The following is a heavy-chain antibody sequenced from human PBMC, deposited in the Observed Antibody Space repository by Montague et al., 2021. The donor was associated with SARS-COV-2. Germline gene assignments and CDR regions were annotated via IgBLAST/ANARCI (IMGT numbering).Heavy chain of an antibody. CDR3: ARTYYYGSGSYYTYYFDY. CDR1: GFSLSTSGMC. D-gene: IGHD3-10*01. V-gene: IGHV2-70*01. J-gene: IGHJ4*02. CDR2: IDWDDDK. Sequence: PALVKPTQTLTLTCTFSGFSLSTSGMCVSWIRQPPGKALEWLALIDWDDDKYYSTSLKTRLTISKDTSKSQVVLTMTNMDPVDTATYYCARTYYYGSGSYYTYYFDYWGQGTLVTVSS.